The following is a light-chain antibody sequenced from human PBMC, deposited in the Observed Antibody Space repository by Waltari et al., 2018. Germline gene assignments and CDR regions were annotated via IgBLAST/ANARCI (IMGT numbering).Light chain of an antibody. CDR1: QNISTH. V-gene: IGKV3-15*01. CDR3: QQYNTWPS. CDR2: AAS. J-gene: IGKJ3*01. Sequence: EIVMTQSPATLSVSPGERVTLSCRAIQNISTHLVWYQHNPGQAPRLLIYAASTRATGTPARFSGHGSGTEFTLTISSLQSEDFALYYCQQYNTWPSFGPGTKVDIK.